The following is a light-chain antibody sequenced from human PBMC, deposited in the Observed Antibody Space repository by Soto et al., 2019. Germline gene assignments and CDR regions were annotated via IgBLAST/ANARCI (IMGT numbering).Light chain of an antibody. V-gene: IGKV1-33*01. CDR2: DVF. CDR3: QQYDQLPIT. J-gene: IGKJ4*01. Sequence: DIQMTQSASSLPASVGDTVTISCQASQDISKYLNWFQQKPGKAPKLLIYDVFNVEKGVQSRFSGRGSGTDFTLIISNLQPEDFATYYCQQYDQLPITFGGGTKVDI. CDR1: QDISKY.